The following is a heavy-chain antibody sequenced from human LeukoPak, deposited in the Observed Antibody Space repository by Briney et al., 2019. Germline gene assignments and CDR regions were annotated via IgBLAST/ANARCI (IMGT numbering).Heavy chain of an antibody. CDR1: GFTFSSYG. V-gene: IGHV3-30*02. Sequence: GGSLRLSCAASGFTFSSYGMHWVRQAPGKGLEWVAFIRYDGSSKYYADSVKGRFTISRDNSKNTLYLQTNSLRAEDTAVYYCAYYYGSGSSKYYYYYMDVWGKGTTVTISS. CDR3: AYYYGSGSSKYYYYYMDV. J-gene: IGHJ6*03. CDR2: IRYDGSSK. D-gene: IGHD3-10*01.